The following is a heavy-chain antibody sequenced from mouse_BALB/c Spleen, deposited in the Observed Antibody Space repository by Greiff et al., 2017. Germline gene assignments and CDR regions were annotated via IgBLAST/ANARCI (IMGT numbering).Heavy chain of an antibody. Sequence: DVKLVESGGGLVKPGGSLKLSCAASGFTFSDYYMYWVRQTPEKRLEWVATISDGGSYTYYPDSVKGRFTISRDNAKNNLYLQMSSLKSEDTAMYYCASVDYWGQGTSVTVSS. CDR3: ASVDY. J-gene: IGHJ4*01. CDR1: GFTFSDYY. CDR2: ISDGGSYT. V-gene: IGHV5-4*02.